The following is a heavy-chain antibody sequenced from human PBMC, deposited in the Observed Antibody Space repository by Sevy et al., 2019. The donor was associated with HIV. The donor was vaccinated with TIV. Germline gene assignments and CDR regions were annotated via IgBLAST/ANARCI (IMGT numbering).Heavy chain of an antibody. D-gene: IGHD2-2*01. CDR2: IYPGDSDT. V-gene: IGHV5-51*01. CDR1: GYSFTSYW. Sequence: GESLKISCKGSGYSFTSYWIGWVRQMPGKGLEWMGIIYPGDSDTRYSRSFQGQVTISADKSISTAYLQWSSLKASDTAMYYCARLRVAEYQLQYYYYYGMDVWGQGTTVTVSS. CDR3: ARLRVAEYQLQYYYYYGMDV. J-gene: IGHJ6*02.